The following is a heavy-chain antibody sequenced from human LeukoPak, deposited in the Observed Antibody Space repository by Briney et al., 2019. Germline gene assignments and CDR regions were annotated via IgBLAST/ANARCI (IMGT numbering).Heavy chain of an antibody. D-gene: IGHD3-16*02. V-gene: IGHV3-21*01. CDR3: ARGGVSSALDV. CDR2: MSSSGLYI. Sequence: PGGSLRLSCAASGFTFSSDTITWDRQAPGRGLEWLSTMSSSGLYIFYADSVKGRFTISRDNSRNSPYLQMNSLRAEDTAVYYCARGGVSSALDVWGRGTTVTVSS. J-gene: IGHJ6*02. CDR1: GFTFSSDT.